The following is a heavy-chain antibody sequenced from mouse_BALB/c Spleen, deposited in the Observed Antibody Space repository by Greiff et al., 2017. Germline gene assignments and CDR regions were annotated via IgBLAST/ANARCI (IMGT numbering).Heavy chain of an antibody. J-gene: IGHJ2*01. CDR3: AREDSSGSYFDY. V-gene: IGHV1-82*01. Sequence: QVQLKQSGPELVKPGASVKISCKASGYAFSSSWMNWVKQRPGQGLEWIGRIYPGDGDTNYNGKFKGKATLTADKSSSTAYMQLSSLTSVDSAVYFCAREDSSGSYFDYWGQGTTLTVSS. CDR2: IYPGDGDT. D-gene: IGHD3-2*01. CDR1: GYAFSSSW.